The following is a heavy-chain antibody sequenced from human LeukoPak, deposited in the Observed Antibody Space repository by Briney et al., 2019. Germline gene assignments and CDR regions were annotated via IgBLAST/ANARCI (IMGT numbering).Heavy chain of an antibody. D-gene: IGHD3-22*01. V-gene: IGHV3-21*04. Sequence: PGGSLRLSCAASGFTFSSYSMNWVRQAPGKGLEWVSSISSSSSYIYYADSVKGRFTISRDNSKNTLYLQMNSLRAEDTAVYYCAEVITRTQWGQGTLVTVSS. CDR1: GFTFSSYS. J-gene: IGHJ4*02. CDR3: AEVITRTQ. CDR2: ISSSSSYI.